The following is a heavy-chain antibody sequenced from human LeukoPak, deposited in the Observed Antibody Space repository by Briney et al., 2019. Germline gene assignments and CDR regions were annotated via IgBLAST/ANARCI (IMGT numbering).Heavy chain of an antibody. J-gene: IGHJ4*02. V-gene: IGHV3-33*01. CDR3: ARELAA. D-gene: IGHD6-13*01. CDR1: GFTFSSYG. Sequence: GGSLRLSCAASGFTFSSYGMHWVRQAPGKGLEWVAAIWPDGSNKYYANSVKGRFTISRDNSKNTLYLQMNSLGGDDTAIYYCARELAAWGQGTLVTVSS. CDR2: IWPDGSNK.